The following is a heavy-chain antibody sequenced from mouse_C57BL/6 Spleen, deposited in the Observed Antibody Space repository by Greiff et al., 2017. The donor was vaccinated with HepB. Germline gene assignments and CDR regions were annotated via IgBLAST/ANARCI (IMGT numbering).Heavy chain of an antibody. Sequence: QVQLQQSGAELVRPGASVKLSCKASGYTFTDYYINWVKQRPGQGLEWIARIYPGSGNTYYNEKFKGKATLTAEKSSSTAYMQLSSLTSEDSAVYFCARTYYGSSLDYWGQGTTLTVSS. D-gene: IGHD1-1*01. V-gene: IGHV1-76*01. CDR1: GYTFTDYY. CDR3: ARTYYGSSLDY. CDR2: IYPGSGNT. J-gene: IGHJ2*01.